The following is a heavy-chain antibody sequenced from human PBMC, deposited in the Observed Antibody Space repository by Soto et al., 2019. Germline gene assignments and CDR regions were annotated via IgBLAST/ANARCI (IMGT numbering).Heavy chain of an antibody. D-gene: IGHD6-19*01. CDR2: INHRGST. Sequence: SETLSLTCAVYGGSFSGYYWSWIRQPPGKGLEWIGEINHRGSTDYNTSLMSRVTISVDTSKNQFSLKLSSVTAADTAVYYCARLTSGWYSYWGPGTLVTSPQ. J-gene: IGHJ4*02. V-gene: IGHV4-34*01. CDR1: GGSFSGYY. CDR3: ARLTSGWYSY.